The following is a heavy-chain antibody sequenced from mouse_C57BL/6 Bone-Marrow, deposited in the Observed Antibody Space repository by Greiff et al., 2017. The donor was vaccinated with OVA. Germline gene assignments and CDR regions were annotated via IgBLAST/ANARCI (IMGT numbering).Heavy chain of an antibody. CDR1: GYAFSSSW. J-gene: IGHJ4*01. V-gene: IGHV1-82*01. Sequence: QVQLHQSGPELVKPGASVKISCKASGYAFSSSWMNWVKQRPGKGLEWIGRIYPGDGDTNYNGKFKGKATLTADKSSSTAYMQLSSLTSEDSAVYFCARLLRPLYYYAMDYWGQGTSVTVSS. D-gene: IGHD1-2*01. CDR2: IYPGDGDT. CDR3: ARLLRPLYYYAMDY.